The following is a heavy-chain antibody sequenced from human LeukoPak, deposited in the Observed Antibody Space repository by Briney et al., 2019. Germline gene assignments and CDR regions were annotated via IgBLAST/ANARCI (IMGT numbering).Heavy chain of an antibody. V-gene: IGHV3-21*01. D-gene: IGHD3-16*01. Sequence: GGSLRLSCAASGFTFSTFAMIWVRQPPGKGLEWVSSIFPSGGEIHYADSVKGRFTISRDNAKNSLYLQMHSLRAEDTAVYYCARVVWGQLTYYFDYWGQGTLVTVSS. CDR1: GFTFSTFA. J-gene: IGHJ4*02. CDR3: ARVVWGQLTYYFDY. CDR2: IFPSGGEI.